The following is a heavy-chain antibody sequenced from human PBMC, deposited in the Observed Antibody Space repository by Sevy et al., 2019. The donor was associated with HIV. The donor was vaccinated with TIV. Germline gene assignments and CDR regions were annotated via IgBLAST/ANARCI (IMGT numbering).Heavy chain of an antibody. V-gene: IGHV3-23*01. D-gene: IGHD2-8*01. CDR3: AREGCTRPHDY. CDR1: GFAFYDYS. CDR2: LSFGCGKI. Sequence: GGSLRLSCAASGFAFYDYSMSWIRQAPGKGLEWVATLSFGCGKINYADSVKGRFTISRVNSKNSFYLKMDNLRVEDTALYYCAREGCTRPHDYWGQGTRVTVSS. J-gene: IGHJ4*02.